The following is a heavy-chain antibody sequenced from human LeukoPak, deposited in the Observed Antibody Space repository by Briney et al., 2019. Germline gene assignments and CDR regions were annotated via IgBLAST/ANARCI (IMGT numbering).Heavy chain of an antibody. D-gene: IGHD2-2*01. Sequence: PGGSLRLSCAASGFTFSSYSMNWVRQAPGKGLEWVSYISSSSSTIYYADSVKGRFTISRDNAKNSLYLQMNSLRAEDTAVYYCARGACCSTSCVPDYWGQGNPGHRLL. CDR2: ISSSSSTI. J-gene: IGHJ4*02. CDR1: GFTFSSYS. CDR3: ARGACCSTSCVPDY. V-gene: IGHV3-48*01.